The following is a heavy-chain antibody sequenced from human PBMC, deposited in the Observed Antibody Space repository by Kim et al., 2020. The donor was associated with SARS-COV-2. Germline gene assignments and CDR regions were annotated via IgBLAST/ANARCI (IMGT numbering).Heavy chain of an antibody. CDR3: AGTSGRGYVFG. V-gene: IGHV4-34*01. CDR2: VSHSGDT. J-gene: IGHJ6*04. CDR1: GGSFSDYS. D-gene: IGHD5-18*01. Sequence: LETLSLTCAVYGGSFSDYSWSWIRQSPEKGLEWIGEVSHSGDTNYNPSLSSRVTISVDTSKNQFSLKVNSVTAADMAVYFCAGTSGRGYVFGRGEGTTVTVSS.